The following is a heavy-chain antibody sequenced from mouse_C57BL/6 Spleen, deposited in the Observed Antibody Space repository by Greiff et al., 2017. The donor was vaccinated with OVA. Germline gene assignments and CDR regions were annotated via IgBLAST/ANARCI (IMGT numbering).Heavy chain of an antibody. CDR3: ARGAQALFDY. J-gene: IGHJ2*01. CDR1: GYAFSSSW. V-gene: IGHV1-82*01. Sequence: QVQLQQSGPELVKPGASVKISCKASGYAFSSSWMNWVKQRPGKGLEWIGRIYPGDGDTNYNGKFKGKATLTADKYSSTAYMQLSSLTSEDSAVYFCARGAQALFDYWGQGTTLTVSS. D-gene: IGHD3-2*02. CDR2: IYPGDGDT.